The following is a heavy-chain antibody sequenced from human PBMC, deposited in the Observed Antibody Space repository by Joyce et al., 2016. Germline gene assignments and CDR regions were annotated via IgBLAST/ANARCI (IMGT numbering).Heavy chain of an antibody. D-gene: IGHD4-23*01. CDR2: ISYDGTNT. CDR1: GFNFRTFG. Sequence: QVQLVESGGAVVQPGRSLRLSCAASGFNFRTFGMHWVRQAPGKGLEWMTMISYDGTNTHYADSVRGRFTRSRDNSRTTLYLQMNTLRTEDTAVYYCASFTVSDHGGFDIWGQGTLVTVSS. J-gene: IGHJ3*02. V-gene: IGHV3-30*03. CDR3: ASFTVSDHGGFDI.